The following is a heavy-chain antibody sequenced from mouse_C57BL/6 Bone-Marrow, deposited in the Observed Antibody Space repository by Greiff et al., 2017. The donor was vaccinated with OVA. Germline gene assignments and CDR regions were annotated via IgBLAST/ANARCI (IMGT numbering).Heavy chain of an antibody. J-gene: IGHJ1*03. D-gene: IGHD1-1*01. CDR3: ARQFYYGSSYRYFDV. Sequence: EVKLMESGGDLVKPGGSLKLSCAASGFTFSSYGMSWVRQTPDKRLEWVATISSGGSYTYYPDSVKGRFTISRDNAKNTLYLQMSSLKSEDTAMYYCARQFYYGSSYRYFDVWGTGTTVTVSS. CDR1: GFTFSSYG. V-gene: IGHV5-6*01. CDR2: ISSGGSYT.